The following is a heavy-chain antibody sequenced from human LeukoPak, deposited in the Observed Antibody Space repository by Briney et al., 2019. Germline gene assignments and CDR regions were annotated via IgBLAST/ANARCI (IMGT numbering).Heavy chain of an antibody. Sequence: ASVKVSCKASGYTFTGYYMHWVRQAPGQGLEWMGWINPNSGGTNYAQKFQGRVTMTRDTSISTAYMELSRLRSDDTAVYYCARGFYYDSSGLFDYWGQGTLVTVSS. J-gene: IGHJ4*02. V-gene: IGHV1-2*02. CDR2: INPNSGGT. CDR3: ARGFYYDSSGLFDY. D-gene: IGHD3-22*01. CDR1: GYTFTGYY.